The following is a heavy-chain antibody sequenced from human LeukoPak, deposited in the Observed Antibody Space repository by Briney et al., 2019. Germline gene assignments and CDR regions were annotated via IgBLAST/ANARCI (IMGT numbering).Heavy chain of an antibody. V-gene: IGHV4-39*07. CDR1: GGSITSSSYY. J-gene: IGHJ3*02. CDR3: ASRDGYNLAAFDI. CDR2: IYYSGST. D-gene: IGHD5-24*01. Sequence: PSETLSLACTVSGGSITSSSYYWGWIRQPPGKGLEWIGSIYYSGSTHYSPSLKSRVTMSVDTSKNQFSLKLSSVTAADTAVYYCASRDGYNLAAFDIWGQGTVVTVSS.